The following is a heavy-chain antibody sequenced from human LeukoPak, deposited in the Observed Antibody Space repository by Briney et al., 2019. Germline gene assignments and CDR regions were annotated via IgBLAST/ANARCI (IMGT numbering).Heavy chain of an antibody. CDR1: GGSISSYY. CDR3: ARHGYSSGSLAWFDP. V-gene: IGHV4-59*01. D-gene: IGHD6-19*01. CDR2: IYYSGST. J-gene: IGHJ5*02. Sequence: PSETLSLTCTVAGGSISSYYWSWIRQPPGKGLEWIGYIYYSGSTNYNPSLKSRVTISVDTSKNQFSLKLSSVTAADTAVYYCARHGYSSGSLAWFDPWGQGTQVTASS.